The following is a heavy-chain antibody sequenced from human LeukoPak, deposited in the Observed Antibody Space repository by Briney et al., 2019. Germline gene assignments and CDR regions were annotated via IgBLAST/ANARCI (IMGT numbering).Heavy chain of an antibody. CDR1: GDSISSYY. CDR2: ISYIGST. J-gene: IGHJ4*02. V-gene: IGHV4-59*01. D-gene: IGHD6-19*01. Sequence: PSETLSLTCTVSGDSISSYYWSWTRQPPGKGLEWLGHISYIGSTNYNPSLKSRVTISVDTSKNQFSLELSSVTAADTAVYYCASSKPGYSSGLVGYWGQGTLVTVSS. CDR3: ASSKPGYSSGLVGY.